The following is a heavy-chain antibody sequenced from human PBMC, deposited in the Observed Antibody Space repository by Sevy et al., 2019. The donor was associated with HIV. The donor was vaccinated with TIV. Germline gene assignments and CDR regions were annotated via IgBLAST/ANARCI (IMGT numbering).Heavy chain of an antibody. J-gene: IGHJ4*02. CDR2: IIPIFGTA. Sequence: ASVRVSCKASGGTFSSYAISWVRQAPGQGLEWMGGIIPIFGTANYAQKFQGRVTITADESTSTAYMELSSLRSEDTAVYYCARVKRDRWYYFDYWGQGTLVTVSS. CDR1: GGTFSSYA. CDR3: ARVKRDRWYYFDY. D-gene: IGHD6-13*01. V-gene: IGHV1-69*13.